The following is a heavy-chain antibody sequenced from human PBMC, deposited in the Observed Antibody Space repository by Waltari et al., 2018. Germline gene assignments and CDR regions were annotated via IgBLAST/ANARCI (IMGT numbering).Heavy chain of an antibody. Sequence: EVQLVESGGGLIQPGGSLRLSCAASGFTVSSNYMSWVRQAPGKGLGWVSVIYSGGSTYHAVSVQCRFTISRDNSKNTLYLQMNSLRAEDTAVYYCARDRHDYDILTGYYYWGQGTLVTVSS. CDR2: IYSGGST. CDR3: ARDRHDYDILTGYYY. CDR1: GFTVSSNY. V-gene: IGHV3-53*01. D-gene: IGHD3-9*01. J-gene: IGHJ4*02.